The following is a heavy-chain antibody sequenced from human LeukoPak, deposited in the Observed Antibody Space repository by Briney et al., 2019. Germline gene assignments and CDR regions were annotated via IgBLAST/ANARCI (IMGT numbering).Heavy chain of an antibody. Sequence: GGSLRLSCAASGFTFSSYAMSWVRQAPGKGLEWVSSISSSSSYIYYADSVKGRFTISRDNAKNSLYLQMNSLRAENTAVYYCASNPYLLPFDYWGQGTLVTVSS. CDR3: ASNPYLLPFDY. V-gene: IGHV3-21*01. CDR2: ISSSSSYI. J-gene: IGHJ4*02. CDR1: GFTFSSYA.